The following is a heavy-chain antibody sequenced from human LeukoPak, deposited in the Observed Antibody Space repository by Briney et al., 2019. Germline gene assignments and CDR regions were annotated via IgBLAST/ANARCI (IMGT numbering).Heavy chain of an antibody. CDR3: ATGSGYDTDFDF. CDR1: GFTFSTYV. V-gene: IGHV3-23*01. CDR2: ISDGGDNT. Sequence: PGGSLTLACAASGFTFSTYVMSWVRQAPGEGLEWVSCISDGGDNTYYGNSVKGRFTISRDNSKNTLYLQMNSLRAEDTAVYYCATGSGYDTDFDFWGQGTLVSVSS. J-gene: IGHJ4*02. D-gene: IGHD5-12*01.